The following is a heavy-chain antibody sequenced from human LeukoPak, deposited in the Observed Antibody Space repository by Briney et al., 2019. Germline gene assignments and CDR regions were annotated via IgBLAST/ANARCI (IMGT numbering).Heavy chain of an antibody. Sequence: SETLSLTCTVSGGSISSSSYYWGWIRQPPGKGLEWIGSIYCSGSTYYNPSLKSRVTISVDTSKNQFSLKLSSVTAADTAVYYCATSREGTIDYWGQGTLVTVSS. J-gene: IGHJ4*02. CDR1: GGSISSSSYY. V-gene: IGHV4-39*01. CDR2: IYCSGST. CDR3: ATSREGTIDY. D-gene: IGHD1-1*01.